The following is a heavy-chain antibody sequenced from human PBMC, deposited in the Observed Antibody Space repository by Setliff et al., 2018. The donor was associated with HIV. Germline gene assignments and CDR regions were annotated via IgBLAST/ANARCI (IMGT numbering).Heavy chain of an antibody. CDR2: INHSGST. V-gene: IGHV4-34*01. Sequence: TSETLSLTCAVYGGSFSGYYWSWIRQPPGKGLEWIGEINHSGSTNYNPSLKSRLTISIDTSKKQFSLKLTSVTAAGAAIYYCVASSSWSCRLNYWGQGTLVTVSS. D-gene: IGHD2-2*01. CDR3: VASSSWSCRLNY. J-gene: IGHJ4*02. CDR1: GGSFSGYY.